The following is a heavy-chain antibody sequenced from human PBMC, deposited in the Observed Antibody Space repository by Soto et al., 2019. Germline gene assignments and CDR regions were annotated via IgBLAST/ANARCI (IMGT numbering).Heavy chain of an antibody. CDR3: AKESELAVAGIDY. V-gene: IGHV3-30*18. CDR1: GFTFSSYG. CDR2: ISYDGSNK. J-gene: IGHJ4*02. D-gene: IGHD6-19*01. Sequence: SLRLSCAASGFTFSSYGMHWVRQDPGKGLEWVAVISYDGSNKYYADYVKGRFTISRDNSKNTLYLQMNSLIAEDTAVYYCAKESELAVAGIDYWGQGTLVTVSS.